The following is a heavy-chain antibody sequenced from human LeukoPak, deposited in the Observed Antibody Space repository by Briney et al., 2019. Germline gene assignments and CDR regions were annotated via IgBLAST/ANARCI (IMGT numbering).Heavy chain of an antibody. CDR2: ISGSGGST. V-gene: IGHV3-23*01. Sequence: GGSLRLSCAASGFTFSSYAMSWVRQAPGKGLEWVSAISGSGGSTYYADSVKGRFTISRDNSKNTLYLQMNSLRAEDTAVYYCAKDFPYCSSTSCLSDAFDIWGQGTMVTVSS. D-gene: IGHD2-2*01. J-gene: IGHJ3*02. CDR3: AKDFPYCSSTSCLSDAFDI. CDR1: GFTFSSYA.